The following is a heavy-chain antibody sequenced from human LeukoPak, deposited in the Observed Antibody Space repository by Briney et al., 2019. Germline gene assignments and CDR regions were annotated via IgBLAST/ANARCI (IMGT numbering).Heavy chain of an antibody. J-gene: IGHJ4*02. Sequence: ASVKVSCKASGYTFTGYYMHWVRQAPGQGLEWMGWINPNSGGTNYAQKFQGRVTMTRDTSISTAYMDLSRLRSDDTAVYYCASPYGSGTYLFDYWGQGTLATVSS. CDR1: GYTFTGYY. D-gene: IGHD3-10*01. CDR2: INPNSGGT. V-gene: IGHV1-2*02. CDR3: ASPYGSGTYLFDY.